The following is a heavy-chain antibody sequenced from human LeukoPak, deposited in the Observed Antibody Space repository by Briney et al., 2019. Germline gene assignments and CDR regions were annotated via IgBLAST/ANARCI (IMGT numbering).Heavy chain of an antibody. V-gene: IGHV1-46*01. J-gene: IGHJ5*02. CDR3: ARGPVLTWFDP. Sequence: ASVTVSCKASGYTFTSYYMHWVRQAPGQGLEWMGIINPSGGSTSYAQKFQGRVTMTRGTSTSTVYMELSSLRSEDTAVYYCARGPVLTWFDPWGQGTLVTVSS. CDR2: INPSGGST. D-gene: IGHD4/OR15-4a*01. CDR1: GYTFTSYY.